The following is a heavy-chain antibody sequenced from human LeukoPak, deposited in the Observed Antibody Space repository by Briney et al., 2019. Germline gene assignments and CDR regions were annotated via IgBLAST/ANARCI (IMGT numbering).Heavy chain of an antibody. D-gene: IGHD3-16*02. CDR3: ARVPLRLGELSAFDAFDI. V-gene: IGHV4-30-4*08. Sequence: SQTLSLTCTVSGGSISSGDYYWSWIRQPPGKGLEWIGYIYYSGSTYYNPSLKSRVTISVDTSKNQFSLKLSSVTAADTAVYYCARVPLRLGELSAFDAFDIWGQGTKVTVSS. CDR1: GGSISSGDYY. J-gene: IGHJ3*02. CDR2: IYYSGST.